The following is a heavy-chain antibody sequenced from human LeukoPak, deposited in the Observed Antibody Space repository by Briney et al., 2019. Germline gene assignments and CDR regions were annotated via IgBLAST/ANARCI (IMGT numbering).Heavy chain of an antibody. J-gene: IGHJ6*04. CDR1: GFTFSTYG. V-gene: IGHV3-30*02. Sequence: GGSLRLSCAASGFTFSTYGMQWVRQAPGKGLEWVAFIRYDGSNKKYADTVKGRFTISRDNSKNTLYLQMNSLRAEDTAVYYCVNYDRGFMDVWGKGTTVTISS. CDR3: VNYDRGFMDV. D-gene: IGHD3-22*01. CDR2: IRYDGSNK.